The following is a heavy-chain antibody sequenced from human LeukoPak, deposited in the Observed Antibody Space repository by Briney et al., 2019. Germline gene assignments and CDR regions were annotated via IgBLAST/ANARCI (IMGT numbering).Heavy chain of an antibody. CDR3: ARDEGLRYFDWYRNGFDY. J-gene: IGHJ4*02. CDR2: ISAYNGNT. CDR1: GYTFTSYG. D-gene: IGHD3-9*01. V-gene: IGHV1-18*01. Sequence: ASVKVSCKASGYTFTSYGISWVRQAPGQGLEWMGWISAYNGNTNYAQKLQGRVTMTTDTSTSTAYMELRSLRSDDTAVYYCARDEGLRYFDWYRNGFDYWGQGTLVTVSS.